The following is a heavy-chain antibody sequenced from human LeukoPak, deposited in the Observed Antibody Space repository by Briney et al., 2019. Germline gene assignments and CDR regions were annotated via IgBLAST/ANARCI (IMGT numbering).Heavy chain of an antibody. CDR1: GFTFSSHD. V-gene: IGHV3-48*03. Sequence: SGGSLRLSCAASGFTFSSHDMNWVRQAPGKGLEWVSYISRSGSSIYYADSVKGRFTISRDNAKNSLYLQMNSLRAEDTAVYYCARESYDGMDVWGQGTTVTV. CDR3: ARESYDGMDV. CDR2: ISRSGSSI. D-gene: IGHD2-21*01. J-gene: IGHJ6*02.